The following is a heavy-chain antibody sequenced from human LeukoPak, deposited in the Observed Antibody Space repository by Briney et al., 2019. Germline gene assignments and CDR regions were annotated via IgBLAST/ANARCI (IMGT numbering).Heavy chain of an antibody. CDR1: GFTFSSYR. D-gene: IGHD2-21*02. J-gene: IGHJ4*02. CDR2: ISSSSSTI. CDR3: ARARTAYCGGDCYFY. Sequence: GGSLRLSCAASGFTFSSYRMNWVRQAPGKGLEWVSYISSSSSTIYYADSVKGRFTLSRPNAKNSLYLQITSLRDEDTAVYYCARARTAYCGGDCYFYWGQGTLVTVSS. V-gene: IGHV3-48*02.